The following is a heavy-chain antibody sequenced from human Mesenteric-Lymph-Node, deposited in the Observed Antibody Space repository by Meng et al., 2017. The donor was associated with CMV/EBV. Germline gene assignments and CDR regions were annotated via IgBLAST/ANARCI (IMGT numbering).Heavy chain of an antibody. J-gene: IGHJ4*02. V-gene: IGHV3-30*04. D-gene: IGHD2-2*01. Sequence: LSLTRAASGFSFNDYAIHWGRQAPGKGLEWVAFIAFDGSNKIYADSVKGRFTISRDNAKNSLYLQMNSLRAEDTAVYYCARLGYCSSTSCPLDYWGQGTLVTVSS. CDR2: IAFDGSNK. CDR3: ARLGYCSSTSCPLDY. CDR1: GFSFNDYA.